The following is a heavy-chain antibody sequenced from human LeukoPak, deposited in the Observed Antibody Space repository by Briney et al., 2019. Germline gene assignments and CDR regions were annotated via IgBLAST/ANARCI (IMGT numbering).Heavy chain of an antibody. Sequence: SETLSLTCTVSGYSISSGYYWGWIRQPPGKGLEWIGSIYHSGSTYYNPSLKSRVTISVDTSKNQFSLKLSSVTAADTAVYYCAREGYTDAFDIWGQGTMVTVSS. CDR2: IYHSGST. D-gene: IGHD5-18*01. CDR1: GYSISSGYY. CDR3: AREGYTDAFDI. J-gene: IGHJ3*02. V-gene: IGHV4-38-2*02.